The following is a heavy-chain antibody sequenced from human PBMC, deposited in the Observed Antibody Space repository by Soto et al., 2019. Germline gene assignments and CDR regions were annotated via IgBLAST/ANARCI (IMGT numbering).Heavy chain of an antibody. Sequence: QVQLVESGGGVVQPGRSLRLSCAASGFTFSSYGMHWVRQAPGKGLEWVAVIWYDGSNKYYADSVKGRFTISRDNSKNTLYLQMNSLRAEDTAVYYCARPMTTVTKYYYYYGMDVWGQGTTVTVSS. CDR3: ARPMTTVTKYYYYYGMDV. CDR1: GFTFSSYG. J-gene: IGHJ6*02. CDR2: IWYDGSNK. V-gene: IGHV3-33*01. D-gene: IGHD4-17*01.